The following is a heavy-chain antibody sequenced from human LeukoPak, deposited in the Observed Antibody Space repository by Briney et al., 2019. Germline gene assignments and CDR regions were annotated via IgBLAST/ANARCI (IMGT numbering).Heavy chain of an antibody. Sequence: ASETLSLTCTVSGGSISSYYWSWIRQSPGKGLEWIGYIYYSGSTNYNPSLKSRVTISVDTSKNQFSLKLSSVTAADTAVYYCARDLSSGYYAFDIWGQGTMVTVSS. CDR2: IYYSGST. D-gene: IGHD3-22*01. CDR1: GGSISSYY. J-gene: IGHJ3*02. V-gene: IGHV4-59*01. CDR3: ARDLSSGYYAFDI.